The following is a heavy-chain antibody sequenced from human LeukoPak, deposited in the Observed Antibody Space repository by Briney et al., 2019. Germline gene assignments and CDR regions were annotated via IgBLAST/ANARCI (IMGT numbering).Heavy chain of an antibody. CDR1: GYTLTELS. J-gene: IGHJ6*02. V-gene: IGHV1-24*01. D-gene: IGHD2/OR15-2a*01. CDR3: ATDFYRIATLDV. CDR2: FDPEDGET. Sequence: ASVKVSCKVSGYTLTELSMHWVRQAPGKGLERMGGFDPEDGETIYAQKFQGRVTMTEDTSTDTAYMELSSLRSEDTAVYYCATDFYRIATLDVWGQGTTVTVSS.